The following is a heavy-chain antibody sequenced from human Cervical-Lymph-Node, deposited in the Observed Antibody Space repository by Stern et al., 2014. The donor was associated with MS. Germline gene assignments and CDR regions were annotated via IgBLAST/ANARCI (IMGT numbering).Heavy chain of an antibody. V-gene: IGHV3-33*01. CDR1: GFTFSKYG. CDR2: IWYDGSNE. Sequence: VQLVQSGGGVVQPGRSLRLSCAASGFTFSKYGIHWVRQAPGKGLEWVAVIWYDGSNEYYVDSVKGRFTISRDNSKNTIYLQMNSLRAEDTAVYYCARDIFGLAVRGGMDVWGQGTTVTVTS. CDR3: ARDIFGLAVRGGMDV. D-gene: IGHD3-3*01. J-gene: IGHJ6*02.